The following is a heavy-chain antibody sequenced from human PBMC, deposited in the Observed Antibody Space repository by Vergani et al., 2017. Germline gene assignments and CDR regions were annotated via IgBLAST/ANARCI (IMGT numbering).Heavy chain of an antibody. D-gene: IGHD1-1*01. CDR2: ISYEGNKK. J-gene: IGHJ6*03. Sequence: VQLLESGGGEVQPGRSLRLSCSAAGFPFSDYGVHWVRQAPDKGLEWVSVISYEGNKKNYGDSVKGIYSISRENSKNTLYLEMNALRAEDTAVEYCERDFVTRLTTLDYYYMGVWGKGTTVTVSS. V-gene: IGHV3-30*03. CDR3: ERDFVTRLTTLDYYYMGV. CDR1: GFPFSDYG.